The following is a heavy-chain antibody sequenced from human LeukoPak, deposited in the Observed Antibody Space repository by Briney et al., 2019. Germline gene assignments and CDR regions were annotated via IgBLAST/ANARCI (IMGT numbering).Heavy chain of an antibody. J-gene: IGHJ4*02. CDR1: GFTFSSYS. Sequence: GGSLRLSCAASGFTFSSYSMNWVRQAPGKGLEWVSSISSSSSYIYYADSVKGRFTISRDNAKNSLYLQMNSLRAEDTAVFYCAKGVDYYDSSGYLGDYWGQGTLVTVSS. D-gene: IGHD3-22*01. CDR3: AKGVDYYDSSGYLGDY. CDR2: ISSSSSYI. V-gene: IGHV3-21*04.